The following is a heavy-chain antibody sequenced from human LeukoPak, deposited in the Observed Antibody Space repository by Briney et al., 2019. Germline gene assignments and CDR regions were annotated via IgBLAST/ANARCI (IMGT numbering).Heavy chain of an antibody. Sequence: GGSLRLSCAASGFTFSSYAMSWVRQAPGKGLEWVSAISGSGGSTYYADSVKGRFTISRDNAKNSLYLQMDSLRAEDTAVYYCASGTASGFSVYWGQGTLITVSS. D-gene: IGHD5/OR15-5a*01. CDR1: GFTFSSYA. J-gene: IGHJ4*02. V-gene: IGHV3-23*01. CDR2: ISGSGGST. CDR3: ASGTASGFSVY.